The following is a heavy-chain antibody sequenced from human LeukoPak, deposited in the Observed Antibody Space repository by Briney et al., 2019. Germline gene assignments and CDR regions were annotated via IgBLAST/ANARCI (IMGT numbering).Heavy chain of an antibody. V-gene: IGHV4-59*01. CDR1: GGSISSYY. J-gene: IGHJ3*02. CDR3: ARVGGIYDYVWGSYRHDPFDI. CDR2: ISYSGST. Sequence: SETLSLTCTVSGGSISSYYWSWIRQPPGKGLEWIGYISYSGSTNFNPSLKSRVTISVDTSKNQFSLKLSSVTAADTAVYYCARVGGIYDYVWGSYRHDPFDIWGQGTMVTVSS. D-gene: IGHD3-16*02.